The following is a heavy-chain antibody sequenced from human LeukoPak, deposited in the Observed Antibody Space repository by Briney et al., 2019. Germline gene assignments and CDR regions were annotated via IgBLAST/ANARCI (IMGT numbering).Heavy chain of an antibody. D-gene: IGHD3-10*01. V-gene: IGHV1-18*01. Sequence: GASVKVSCKASGYTFTSYGISWVRQAPGQGLEWMGWISAYNGNTNYAQKLQGRVTMTTDTSTSTAYMELRSLRSEDTAVYYCVRGYYGSGSYYYFDYWGQGTLVTVSS. J-gene: IGHJ4*02. CDR3: VRGYYGSGSYYYFDY. CDR1: GYTFTSYG. CDR2: ISAYNGNT.